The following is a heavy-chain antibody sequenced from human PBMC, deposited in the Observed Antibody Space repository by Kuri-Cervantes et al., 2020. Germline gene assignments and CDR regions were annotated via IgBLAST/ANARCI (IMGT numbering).Heavy chain of an antibody. V-gene: IGHV3-74*01. CDR3: ARNNPQLMDGF. CDR2: IKSDGSST. J-gene: IGHJ4*02. Sequence: GESLKISCEASGFTFTSYWMHWVRQAPGKGLVWVSHIKSDGSSTRYADSAKGRFTISRDNARNTLYLQMNSLRDEDTAVYYCARNNPQLMDGFWGQGTLVTVSS. D-gene: IGHD1-1*01. CDR1: GFTFTSYW.